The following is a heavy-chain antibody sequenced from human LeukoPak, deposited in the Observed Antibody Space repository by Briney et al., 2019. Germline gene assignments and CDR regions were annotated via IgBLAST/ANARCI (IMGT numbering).Heavy chain of an antibody. CDR2: ISSDGTNT. CDR3: ANCRDGYNLLDY. J-gene: IGHJ4*02. Sequence: GGSLRLSCAASGFTFSSHWMHWVRQAPGKGLVWVSRISSDGTNTNYADSVKGRFTISRDNAKNTLYLQMNSLRAEDTAIYCCANCRDGYNLLDYWGQGTLVTVSS. CDR1: GFTFSSHW. V-gene: IGHV3-74*01. D-gene: IGHD5-24*01.